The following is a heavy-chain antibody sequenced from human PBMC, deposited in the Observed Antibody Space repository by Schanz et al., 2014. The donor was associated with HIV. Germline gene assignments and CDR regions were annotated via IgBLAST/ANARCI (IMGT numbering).Heavy chain of an antibody. CDR2: IKLDGSEK. D-gene: IGHD1-20*01. CDR3: ARDYHWNWFDP. Sequence: EVQLLESGGGLVQPGGSLRLSCAASGLTFSDYAMTWVRQGAGKGLEWLANIKLDGSEKYYVDSVKGRFTISRDNTKNSLYLQMNSLRAEDTAVYYCARDYHWNWFDPWGQGTLVTVSS. J-gene: IGHJ5*02. V-gene: IGHV3-7*01. CDR1: GLTFSDYA.